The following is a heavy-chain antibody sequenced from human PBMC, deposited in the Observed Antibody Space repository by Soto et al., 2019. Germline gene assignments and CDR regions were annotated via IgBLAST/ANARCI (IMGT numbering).Heavy chain of an antibody. CDR2: INHSGST. Sequence: SETLSLTCAVYGGSFSGYYWSWIRQPPGKGLEWIGEINHSGSTNYNPSLKSRVTISVDTSKNQFSLKLSSVTAADTAVYYCARIKGEYCSGGSCYGWFDPWGQGTLVTVSS. D-gene: IGHD2-15*01. V-gene: IGHV4-34*01. J-gene: IGHJ5*02. CDR1: GGSFSGYY. CDR3: ARIKGEYCSGGSCYGWFDP.